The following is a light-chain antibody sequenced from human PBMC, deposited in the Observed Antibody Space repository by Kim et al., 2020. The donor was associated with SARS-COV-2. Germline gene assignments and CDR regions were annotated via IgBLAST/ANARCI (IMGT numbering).Light chain of an antibody. J-gene: IGLJ1*01. CDR3: CSYARTSYV. Sequence: PGQSVTISCTGSSSDIGAYENVSWYQQHPGKAPKLMISEVTKRSLGVPDRFSGSKSGNTASLTVSGLQAEDEADYYCCSYARTSYVFGTGTKVTVL. CDR1: SSDIGAYEN. V-gene: IGLV2-8*01. CDR2: EVT.